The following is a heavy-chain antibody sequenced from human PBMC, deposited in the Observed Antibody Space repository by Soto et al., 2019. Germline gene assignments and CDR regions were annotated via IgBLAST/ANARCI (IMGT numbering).Heavy chain of an antibody. D-gene: IGHD5-12*01. CDR1: GYSFTSYW. CDR3: ARQEMATRYTADY. Sequence: GESLKISCKASGYSFTSYWICWVRQMPGKGLEWMGRIDPSDSYTNYSPSFQGHVTISADKSISTAYLQWSSLKASDTAMYYCARQEMATRYTADYWGQGTLVTVSS. V-gene: IGHV5-10-1*01. J-gene: IGHJ4*02. CDR2: IDPSDSYT.